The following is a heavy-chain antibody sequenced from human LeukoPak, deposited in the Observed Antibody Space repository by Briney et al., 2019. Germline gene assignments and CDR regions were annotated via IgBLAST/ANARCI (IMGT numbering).Heavy chain of an antibody. Sequence: GVSLRLSCEASGFTFSTYSMAWVRQTPGEGLEWLSSFSTRDTFINYADSVKGRFTISRDNANNSLFLQMTSLRAEDTAIYYCARWKPRSDAFDFWGKGTMVIVSS. J-gene: IGHJ3*01. D-gene: IGHD1-1*01. V-gene: IGHV3-21*01. CDR1: GFTFSTYS. CDR2: FSTRDTFI. CDR3: ARWKPRSDAFDF.